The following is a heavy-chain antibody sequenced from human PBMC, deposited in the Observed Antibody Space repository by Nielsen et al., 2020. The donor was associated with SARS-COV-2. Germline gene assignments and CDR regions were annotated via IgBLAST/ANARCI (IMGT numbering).Heavy chain of an antibody. Sequence: SLKISCAASGFTFDDYAMRWVRQAPGKGLEWVSGISWNSGSIGYADSVKGRFTISRDNAKNSLYLQMNSLRAEDTALYYCAKAHWGTDYYYGMDVWGQGTTVTVSS. CDR1: GFTFDDYA. J-gene: IGHJ6*02. CDR2: ISWNSGSI. CDR3: AKAHWGTDYYYGMDV. V-gene: IGHV3-9*01. D-gene: IGHD7-27*01.